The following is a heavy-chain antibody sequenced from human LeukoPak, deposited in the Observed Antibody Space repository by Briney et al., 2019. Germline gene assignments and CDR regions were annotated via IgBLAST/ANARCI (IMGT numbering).Heavy chain of an antibody. CDR2: INPNSGAT. CDR3: ASVYSGHDLSQLDY. Sequence: ASVKVSCKASGYTFTDYYVHWVRQPPGQGLEWMGWINPNSGATNYARNFQGRVTMTRVTSISTAYMELSRLRSDDTAVYYCASVYSGHDLSQLDYWGQGTLVTVTS. D-gene: IGHD5-12*01. CDR1: GYTFTDYY. V-gene: IGHV1-2*02. J-gene: IGHJ4*02.